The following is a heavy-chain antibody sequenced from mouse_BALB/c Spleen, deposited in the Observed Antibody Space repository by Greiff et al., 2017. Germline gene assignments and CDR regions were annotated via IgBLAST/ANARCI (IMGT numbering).Heavy chain of an antibody. CDR3: TRGGTNFDY. CDR2: IYPSDSYT. CDR1: GYTFTSYW. Sequence: QVQLQQPGAELVRPGASVKLSCKASGYTFTSYWINWVKQRPGQGLEWIGNIYPSDSYTNYNQKFKDKATLTVDKSSSTAYMQLSSPTSEDSAVYYCTRGGTNFDYWGQGTTLTVSS. J-gene: IGHJ2*01. D-gene: IGHD4-1*01. V-gene: IGHV1-69*02.